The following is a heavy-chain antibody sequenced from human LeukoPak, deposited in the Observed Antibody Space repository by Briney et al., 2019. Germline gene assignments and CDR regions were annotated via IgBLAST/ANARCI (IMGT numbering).Heavy chain of an antibody. CDR1: GFTFSSYA. CDR3: ASCPLSYGWFDP. V-gene: IGHV3-23*01. D-gene: IGHD2-8*01. J-gene: IGHJ5*02. CDR2: ISGSGGST. Sequence: GGSLRLSCAASGFTFSSYAMSWVRQAPGKGLEWVSAISGSGGSTYYADSVKGRFTISRDNSKNTLYLQMNSLRAEDTAVYYCASCPLSYGWFDPWGQGTLVTVSS.